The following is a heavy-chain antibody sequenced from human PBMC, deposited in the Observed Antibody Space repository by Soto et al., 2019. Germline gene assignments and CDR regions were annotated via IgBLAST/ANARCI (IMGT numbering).Heavy chain of an antibody. CDR2: IYWTDDK. CDR1: GFSLNTSGVG. V-gene: IGHV2-5*01. J-gene: IGHJ3*02. CDR3: AHKLPVTTSAFDI. D-gene: IGHD4-17*01. Sequence: ESGPTLVKPTQTLTLTCTFSGFSLNTSGVGVGWVRQPPGRALEWLAVIYWTDDKRYSPSLKSRLSITKDTSKHQVVLTMTTMDPMDTAIFFCAHKLPVTTSAFDIWGQGTMVTVSS.